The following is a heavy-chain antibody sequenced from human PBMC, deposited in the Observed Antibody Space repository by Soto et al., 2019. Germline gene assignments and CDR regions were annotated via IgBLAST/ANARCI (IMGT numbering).Heavy chain of an antibody. CDR2: INAGNGNT. Sequence: ASVKVSCKASGYTFTSYAMHWVRQAPGQRLEWMGWINAGNGNTKYLQKFQGRVTITRDTSASTAYMELSSLRSEDTAVYYCARGHSSSWYRNWFDPWGQGTLVTVSS. D-gene: IGHD6-13*01. V-gene: IGHV1-3*01. CDR1: GYTFTSYA. CDR3: ARGHSSSWYRNWFDP. J-gene: IGHJ5*02.